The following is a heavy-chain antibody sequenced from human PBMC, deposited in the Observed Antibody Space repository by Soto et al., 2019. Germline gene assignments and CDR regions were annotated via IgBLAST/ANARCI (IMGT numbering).Heavy chain of an antibody. V-gene: IGHV1-69*13. CDR2: IIPMFGTA. J-gene: IGHJ6*02. CDR1: GGTFSSYA. D-gene: IGHD2-2*01. Sequence: GASVKVSCKASGGTFSSYAISWVRQAPGQGLEWMGGIIPMFGTADYAQKFQGRVTITADESTSTAYMELSSLRSEDTAVYYCASQGYCISTSCPNYYYGMDVWGQGTTVTVS. CDR3: ASQGYCISTSCPNYYYGMDV.